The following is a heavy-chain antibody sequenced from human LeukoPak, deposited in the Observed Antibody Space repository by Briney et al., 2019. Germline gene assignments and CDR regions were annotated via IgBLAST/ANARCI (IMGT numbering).Heavy chain of an antibody. J-gene: IGHJ4*02. CDR3: ARHYRTAYGSNRDRGY. Sequence: GESLRISCKGFGYIFTNYWINWLRQMPGKGLEWMGRIDPSDSYTNYSPSFQGHVTISVDRSISTAYLQWTSLKASDTALYYCARHYRTAYGSNRDRGYWGQGTLVTVSS. D-gene: IGHD1-14*01. V-gene: IGHV5-10-1*01. CDR2: IDPSDSYT. CDR1: GYIFTNYW.